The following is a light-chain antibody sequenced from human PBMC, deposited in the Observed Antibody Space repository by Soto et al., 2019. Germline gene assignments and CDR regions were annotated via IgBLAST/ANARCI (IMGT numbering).Light chain of an antibody. Sequence: SYELTQPPSVSVSPGQTASITRSGDKVGDKYTCWYQQKPGQSPVLVIYQHSQRPSGIPERFSGSNSGNTATLTISGTQAMDEADYYCQAWDSSTDVVFGGGTKLTVL. CDR3: QAWDSSTDVV. CDR2: QHS. V-gene: IGLV3-1*01. J-gene: IGLJ2*01. CDR1: KVGDKY.